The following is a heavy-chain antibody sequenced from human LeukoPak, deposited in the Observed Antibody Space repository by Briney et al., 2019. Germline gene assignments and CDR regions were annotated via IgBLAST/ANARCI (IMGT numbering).Heavy chain of an antibody. D-gene: IGHD3-22*01. J-gene: IGHJ3*02. CDR1: GYTFTSYG. CDR3: ARDSDYYDSSGYSGDAFDI. Sequence: ASVKVSCKASGYTFTSYGISWVRQAPGQGLEWMGWISAYNGNTNYAQKLQGRVTMTTDTSTSTAYMELRSLRSDDPAVYYCARDSDYYDSSGYSGDAFDIWGQGTMVTVSS. CDR2: ISAYNGNT. V-gene: IGHV1-18*01.